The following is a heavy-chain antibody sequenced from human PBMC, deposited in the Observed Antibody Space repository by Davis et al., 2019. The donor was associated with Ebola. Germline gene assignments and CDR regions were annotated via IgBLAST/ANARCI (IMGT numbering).Heavy chain of an antibody. Sequence: GESLNISCASSGFTFSSYGMHWVRQAPGKGLEWVAVIWYDGSNKYYADSVKGRFTISRDNSKNTLYLQMNSLRAEDTAVYYCARDPEGSSWYAGWFDPWGQGTLVTVSS. D-gene: IGHD6-13*01. CDR3: ARDPEGSSWYAGWFDP. CDR2: IWYDGSNK. V-gene: IGHV3-33*01. J-gene: IGHJ5*02. CDR1: GFTFSSYG.